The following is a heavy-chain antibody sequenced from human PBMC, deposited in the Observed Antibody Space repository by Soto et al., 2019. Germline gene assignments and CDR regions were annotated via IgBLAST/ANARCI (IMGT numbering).Heavy chain of an antibody. CDR3: TGAYYDINGYSLDP. Sequence: SETLSLTCSVSGGSIRSGYWTWIRQPAGKGLEWIGYIYYGGSINYNPSLKSRVIISVDTAKNQFSLRLSSVTAADTAVYYCTGAYYDINGYSLDPWGQGTSVTVS. D-gene: IGHD3-22*01. CDR1: GGSIRSGY. CDR2: IYYGGSI. J-gene: IGHJ5*02. V-gene: IGHV4-59*01.